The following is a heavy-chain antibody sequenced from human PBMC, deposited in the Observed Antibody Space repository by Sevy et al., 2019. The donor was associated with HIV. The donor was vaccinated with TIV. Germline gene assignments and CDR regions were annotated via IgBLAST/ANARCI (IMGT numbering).Heavy chain of an antibody. V-gene: IGHV3-30*02. D-gene: IGHD2-2*01. J-gene: IGHJ6*03. Sequence: GGSLRLSCAASGFTFSSYGMHWVRQAPGKGLEWVAFIRYDGSNKYYADSVKGRFTISRDNSKNTLYLQMNSLRAEDTAVYYCAKDRYCSSTSCSNPYYYYYMDVWCKGTTVTVSS. CDR1: GFTFSSYG. CDR2: IRYDGSNK. CDR3: AKDRYCSSTSCSNPYYYYYMDV.